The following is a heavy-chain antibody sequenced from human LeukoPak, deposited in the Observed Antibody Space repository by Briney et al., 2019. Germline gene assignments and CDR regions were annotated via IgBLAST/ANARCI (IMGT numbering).Heavy chain of an antibody. V-gene: IGHV3-23*01. CDR3: ANGVNHYYDFWSGYSTFDY. D-gene: IGHD3-3*01. CDR1: GFTFSSYA. Sequence: GGSLRLSCAASGFTFSSYAMSWVRQAPGKGLEWVSAISGSGGSTYYADSVKGRFTISRDNSKNTLYLQMNSLRAEDTAVYYCANGVNHYYDFWSGYSTFDYWGQGTLVTVSS. CDR2: ISGSGGST. J-gene: IGHJ4*02.